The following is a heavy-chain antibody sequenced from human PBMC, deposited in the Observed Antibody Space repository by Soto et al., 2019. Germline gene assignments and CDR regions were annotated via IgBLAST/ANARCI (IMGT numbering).Heavy chain of an antibody. D-gene: IGHD5-18*01. CDR3: ARSQGGYSYGYWYFDY. J-gene: IGHJ4*02. CDR1: GGSISSSSYY. Sequence: SETLSLTCTVSGGSISSSSYYWGWIRQPPGKGLEWIGSIYYSGSTYYNPSLKSRVTISVDTSKNQFSLKLSSVTAADTAVYYCARSQGGYSYGYWYFDYWGQGTLVT. V-gene: IGHV4-39*01. CDR2: IYYSGST.